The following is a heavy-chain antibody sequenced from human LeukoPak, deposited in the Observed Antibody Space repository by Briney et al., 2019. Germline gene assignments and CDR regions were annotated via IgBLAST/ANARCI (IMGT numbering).Heavy chain of an antibody. Sequence: PGRSLRLSCAAFGFIVRSNHINWVRQAPGKGLEWVSITYSGDTTYYADSVKGRFILSRDDSKNTLSLQMNDLRVEDTAVYYCARERPDSRNLDSWGRGALVTVSS. CDR3: ARERPDSRNLDS. J-gene: IGHJ4*02. V-gene: IGHV3-66*01. D-gene: IGHD1-14*01. CDR1: GFIVRSNH. CDR2: TYSGDTT.